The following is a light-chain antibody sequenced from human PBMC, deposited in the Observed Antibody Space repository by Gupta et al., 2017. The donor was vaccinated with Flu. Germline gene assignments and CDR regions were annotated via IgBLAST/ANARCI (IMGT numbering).Light chain of an antibody. J-gene: IGLJ1*01. CDR3: SAYTSISTFYV. CDR2: DVS. CDR1: SSDVGVSNY. V-gene: IGLV2-14*01. Sequence: QSALTQPASVSRSPRPSITISCTGTSSDVGVSNYVSWYQQHPGKAPKLLIYDVSNRPSGVSSRFSGSKSGNTASLTSSGLQAEDETDYYCSAYTSISTFYVFGTGTKVTVL.